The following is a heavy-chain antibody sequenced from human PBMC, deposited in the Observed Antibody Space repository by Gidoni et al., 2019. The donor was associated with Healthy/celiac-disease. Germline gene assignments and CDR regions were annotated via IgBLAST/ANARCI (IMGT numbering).Heavy chain of an antibody. CDR3: AKYVVVSGSAAGYFDY. V-gene: IGHV3-23*01. CDR1: GFTFSSGA. Sequence: EVQLLESGGGLVQPGGSLRLSCAASGFTFSSGAMSWVRQAPGKGLEWVSAISGSGGSTYYADSVKGRFTISRDNSKNTLYLQMNSLRAEDTAVYYCAKYVVVSGSAAGYFDYWGQGTLVTVSS. J-gene: IGHJ4*02. D-gene: IGHD2-2*01. CDR2: ISGSGGST.